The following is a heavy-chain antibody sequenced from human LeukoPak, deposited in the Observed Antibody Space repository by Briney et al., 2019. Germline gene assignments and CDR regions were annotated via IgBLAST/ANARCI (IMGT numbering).Heavy chain of an antibody. CDR1: GFTFSSYE. CDR2: ISSSGSTK. CDR3: VRATPHDY. Sequence: GGSLRLSCAASGFTFSSYEMNWVRQAPGKGLEWVSYISSSGSTKHYADSVKGRLTISRDNAKNSLYLQMNSLRAEDTAVYYCVRATPHDYWGQGTLVTVSS. V-gene: IGHV3-48*03. J-gene: IGHJ4*02.